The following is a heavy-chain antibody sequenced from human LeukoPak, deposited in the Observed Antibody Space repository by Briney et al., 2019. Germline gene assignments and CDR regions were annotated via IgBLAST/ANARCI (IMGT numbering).Heavy chain of an antibody. CDR3: ARDGAAATV. D-gene: IGHD6-13*01. Sequence: GGSLRLSCAASGFTFSSYWMNWARQAPGKGLEWVASINHNGNVNYYVDSVKGRFTISRDNAKNTLYLQMNSLRAEDTAVYYCARDGAAATVWGQGTLVTVSS. V-gene: IGHV3-7*03. CDR1: GFTFSSYW. CDR2: INHNGNVN. J-gene: IGHJ4*02.